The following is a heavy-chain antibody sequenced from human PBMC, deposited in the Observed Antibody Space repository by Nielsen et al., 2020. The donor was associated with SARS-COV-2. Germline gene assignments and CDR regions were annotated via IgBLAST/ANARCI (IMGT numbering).Heavy chain of an antibody. Sequence: WVRQAPGQGLEWMGRINPNSGGTNYAQKLQGRVTMTTDTSTSTAYMELRSLRSDDTAVYYCARGDYYDSSANGYWGQGTLVTVSS. D-gene: IGHD3-22*01. V-gene: IGHV1-18*01. J-gene: IGHJ4*02. CDR3: ARGDYYDSSANGY. CDR2: INPNSGGT.